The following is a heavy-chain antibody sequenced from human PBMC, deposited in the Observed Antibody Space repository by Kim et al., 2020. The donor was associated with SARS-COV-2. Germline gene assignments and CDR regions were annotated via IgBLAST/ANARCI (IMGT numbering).Heavy chain of an antibody. Sequence: SVKVSCKASGGTFSSYAISWVRQAPGQGLEWMGGIIPIFGTANYAQKFQGRVTITADESTSTAYMELSSLRSEDTAVYYCARDSSGWYYFDYWGQGTLVTVSS. CDR3: ARDSSGWYYFDY. J-gene: IGHJ4*02. V-gene: IGHV1-69*13. CDR2: IIPIFGTA. D-gene: IGHD6-19*01. CDR1: GGTFSSYA.